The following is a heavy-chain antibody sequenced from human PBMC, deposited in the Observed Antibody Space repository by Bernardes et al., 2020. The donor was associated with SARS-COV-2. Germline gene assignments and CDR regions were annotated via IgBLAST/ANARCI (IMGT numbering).Heavy chain of an antibody. J-gene: IGHJ4*02. CDR2: IYYSGST. CDR3: ARHGGGGSSWTIFDY. V-gene: IGHV4-59*08. CDR1: GGSISSYY. Sequence: SETLSLTCTVSGGSISSYYWSWIRQPPGKGLEWIGYIYYSGSTNYNPSLKSRVTISVDTSKNQFSLKLSSVTAADTAVDYCARHGGGGSSWTIFDYWGQGTLVTVSS. D-gene: IGHD6-13*01.